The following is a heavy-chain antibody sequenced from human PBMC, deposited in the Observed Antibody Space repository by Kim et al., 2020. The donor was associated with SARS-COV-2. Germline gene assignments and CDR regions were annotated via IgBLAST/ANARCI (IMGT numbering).Heavy chain of an antibody. CDR1: GFTFSNYA. J-gene: IGHJ4*02. V-gene: IGHV3-23*01. Sequence: GGSLRLSCAASGFTFSNYALTWVRQAPGKGLEWVALVYGSGSGASYADSVNGRFTISRDNFQKTLHLQMNNLRAEDTAVYYCAKRSQVTALSPLDFWGQGTLVTVSS. CDR3: AKRSQVTALSPLDF. CDR2: VYGSGSGA. D-gene: IGHD2-21*02.